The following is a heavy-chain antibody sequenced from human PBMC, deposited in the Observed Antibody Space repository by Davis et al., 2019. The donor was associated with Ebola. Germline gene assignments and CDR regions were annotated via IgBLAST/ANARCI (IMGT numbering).Heavy chain of an antibody. V-gene: IGHV1-69*05. J-gene: IGHJ4*02. D-gene: IGHD1-26*01. CDR2: IIPIFGTA. Sequence: AASVKVSCKASGGTFSSYAISWVRQAPGQGLEWMGGIIPIFGTANYAQKFQGRVTMTRDTSTSTVYMELSSLRSEDTAVYYCASVVGAYAPFDYWGQGTLVTVSS. CDR3: ASVVGAYAPFDY. CDR1: GGTFSSYA.